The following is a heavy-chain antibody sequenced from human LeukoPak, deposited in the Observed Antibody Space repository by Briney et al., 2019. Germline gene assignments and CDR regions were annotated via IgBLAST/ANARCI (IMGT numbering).Heavy chain of an antibody. CDR2: ISGYNGNT. CDR3: ARSTHRDTDAFDI. J-gene: IGHJ3*02. Sequence: ASVKVSCKASGYTFTSYDINWVRQAPGQGLEWMGWISGYNGNTNYAQKFQGRVTMTTDTSTTTAYMELRSLRSDDTAVYYCARSTHRDTDAFDIWGQGTMVTVSS. CDR1: GYTFTSYD. V-gene: IGHV1-18*01. D-gene: IGHD2-2*01.